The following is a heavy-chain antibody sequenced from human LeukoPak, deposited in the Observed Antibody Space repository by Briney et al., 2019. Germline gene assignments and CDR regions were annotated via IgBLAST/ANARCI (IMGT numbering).Heavy chain of an antibody. CDR2: ISYDGSNK. J-gene: IGHJ4*02. Sequence: PGGSLRLSCAASGFTFSSYGMHWVRQAPGKGLEWVAVISYDGSNKHYADSVKGRFTISRDNSKNTLYLQVNSLRAEDTAVYYCAKGYSGYLDYWGQGTLVTVSS. D-gene: IGHD1-26*01. CDR3: AKGYSGYLDY. CDR1: GFTFSSYG. V-gene: IGHV3-30*18.